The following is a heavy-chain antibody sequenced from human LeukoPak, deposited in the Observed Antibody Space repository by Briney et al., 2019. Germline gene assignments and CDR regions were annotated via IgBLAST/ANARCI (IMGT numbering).Heavy chain of an antibody. V-gene: IGHV3-23*01. D-gene: IGHD3-3*01. J-gene: IGHJ5*02. CDR3: ARSYDFWSGYCISRSNWFDP. CDR1: GFTFSSYA. Sequence: GGSLRLSCAASGFTFSSYAMSWVRQAPGKGLEWVSAISGSGGSTYYADSVKGRFTISRDNSKNTLYLQMNGLRAEDTAVYYCARSYDFWSGYCISRSNWFDPWGQGTLVTVSS. CDR2: ISGSGGST.